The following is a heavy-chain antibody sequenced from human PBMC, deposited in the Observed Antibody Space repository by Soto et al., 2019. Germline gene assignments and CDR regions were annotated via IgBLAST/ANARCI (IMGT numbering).Heavy chain of an antibody. Sequence: QVQLQESGPGLVRPSETLSLTCTVSGGSFSSYYWTWIRQSPGKGLEWIGYIYYSGSTDYNPSLTARLAISVETSKKPLSLRLNSMTAADTAVYYCAGRDCSGTNCYYLDYYYMDVWGKGTTVTVSS. CDR1: GGSFSSYY. CDR3: AGRDCSGTNCYYLDYYYMDV. V-gene: IGHV4-59*08. J-gene: IGHJ6*03. D-gene: IGHD2-2*01. CDR2: IYYSGST.